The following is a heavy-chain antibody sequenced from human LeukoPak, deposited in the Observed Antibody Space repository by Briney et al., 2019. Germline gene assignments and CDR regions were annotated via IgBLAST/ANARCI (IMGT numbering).Heavy chain of an antibody. D-gene: IGHD2-2*01. CDR3: ARCSSTSCYGRFDP. CDR1: GGSFSGYY. J-gene: IGHJ5*02. CDR2: INHSGST. Sequence: SETLSLTCAVYGGSFSGYYWSWIRQPPGKGLEWIGEINHSGSTNYNPSLKSRVTISVGTSKNQFSLKLSSVTAADTAVYYCARCSSTSCYGRFDPWGQGALVTVSS. V-gene: IGHV4-34*01.